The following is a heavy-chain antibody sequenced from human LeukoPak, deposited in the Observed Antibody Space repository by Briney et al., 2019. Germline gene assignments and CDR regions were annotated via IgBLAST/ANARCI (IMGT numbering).Heavy chain of an antibody. V-gene: IGHV1-69*04. J-gene: IGHJ3*02. D-gene: IGHD2-21*02. CDR2: IIPILGIA. CDR1: GGTFSSYA. Sequence: SVKVSCKASGGTFSSYAISWVRQAPGQGLEWMGRIIPILGIANYAQKFQGGVTITADKSTSTAYMELSSLRSEDTAVYYCARDMGHIVVVTDAFDIWGQGTMVTVSS. CDR3: ARDMGHIVVVTDAFDI.